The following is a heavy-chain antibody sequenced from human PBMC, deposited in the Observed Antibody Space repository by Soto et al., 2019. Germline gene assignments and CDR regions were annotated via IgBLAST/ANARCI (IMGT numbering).Heavy chain of an antibody. CDR3: ARVAFRSLVVATIPNWFDP. J-gene: IGHJ5*02. CDR1: GYTFVTYY. V-gene: IGHV1-46*01. Sequence: ASVKVSCKASGYTFVTYYMHWVRQAPGQGLEWMGIINPRGGSTNYARKFQGRVTMTGDRSTSTVSLQLSSLRSEDTAVYYCARVAFRSLVVATIPNWFDPWGQGTLVTVSS. D-gene: IGHD5-12*01. CDR2: INPRGGST.